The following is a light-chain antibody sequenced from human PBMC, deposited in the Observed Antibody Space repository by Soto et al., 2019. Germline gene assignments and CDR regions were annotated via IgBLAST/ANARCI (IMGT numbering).Light chain of an antibody. Sequence: EIVLTQSPVALSLSPGERATLSSRASQSVSSYLAWYQQKPGQAPRLLIYDTSNRATGIPARFSGSGSGTDFTLTISSLDPEDFGVYYCQQRTNWPLTFGGGTKVEIK. CDR3: QQRTNWPLT. V-gene: IGKV3-11*01. CDR2: DTS. J-gene: IGKJ4*01. CDR1: QSVSSY.